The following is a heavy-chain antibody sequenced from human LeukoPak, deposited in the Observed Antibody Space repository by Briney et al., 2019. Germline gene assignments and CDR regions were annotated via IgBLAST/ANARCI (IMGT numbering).Heavy chain of an antibody. CDR2: INPNSGGT. CDR3: ARDKNWTYCSGGSCYYYYGMDV. V-gene: IGHV1-2*04. Sequence: GASVKVSCKASGYTFTGYYMHWVRQAPGQGLEWMGWINPNSGGTNYAQKFQGWVTMTRDTSISTAYMELSRLRSDDTAVYYCARDKNWTYCSGGSCYYYYGMDVWGQGTTVTVSS. J-gene: IGHJ6*02. CDR1: GYTFTGYY. D-gene: IGHD2-15*01.